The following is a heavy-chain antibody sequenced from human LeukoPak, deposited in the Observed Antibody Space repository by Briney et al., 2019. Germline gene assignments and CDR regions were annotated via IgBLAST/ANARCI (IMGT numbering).Heavy chain of an antibody. Sequence: PGGSLRLSCAASGFTFSSCAMSWVRPPPGKGLEWVSAIGGSGGSTYYADSVKGRLTICRDNSENTLYLQMNSLRAEDTAVYYCAKNRENYYDVFDAFDIWGQGTMVTVSS. D-gene: IGHD3-22*01. V-gene: IGHV3-23*01. CDR1: GFTFSSCA. CDR2: IGGSGGST. CDR3: AKNRENYYDVFDAFDI. J-gene: IGHJ3*02.